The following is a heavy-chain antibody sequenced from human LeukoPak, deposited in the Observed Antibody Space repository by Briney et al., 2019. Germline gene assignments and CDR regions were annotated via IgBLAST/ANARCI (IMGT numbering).Heavy chain of an antibody. V-gene: IGHV4-34*01. CDR3: ARALGDFWSGYYMVRGYNWFDP. J-gene: IGHJ5*02. CDR2: INHSGST. D-gene: IGHD3-3*01. CDR1: GGSFSGYY. Sequence: PSETLSLTCAVYGGSFSGYYWSWIRQPPGKGLEWIGEINHSGSTNYNPSLKSRVTISVDTSKNQFSLKLSSVTAADTAVYYCARALGDFWSGYYMVRGYNWFDPWGQGTLVTVSS.